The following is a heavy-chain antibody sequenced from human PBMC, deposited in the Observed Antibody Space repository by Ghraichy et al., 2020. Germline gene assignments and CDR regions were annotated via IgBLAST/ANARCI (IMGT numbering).Heavy chain of an antibody. V-gene: IGHV3-23*01. CDR2: IRGSDGST. D-gene: IGHD3-16*01. J-gene: IGHJ2*01. Sequence: GGSLRLSCTASGFTLRNDVISWVRQAPGKGLEWVSSIRGSDGSTYYVDSVKCRLTISRDNSKNTIYLQMNSLRAGDTAVYYCVKVGGGPRWYYDLWGRGTLVTVSS. CDR1: GFTLRNDV. CDR3: VKVGGGPRWYYDL.